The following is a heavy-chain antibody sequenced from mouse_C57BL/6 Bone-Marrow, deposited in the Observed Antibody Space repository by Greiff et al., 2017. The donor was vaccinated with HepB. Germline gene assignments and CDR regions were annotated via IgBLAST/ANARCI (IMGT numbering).Heavy chain of an antibody. D-gene: IGHD1-1*01. Sequence: VQLQQSVAELVRPGASVKLSCTASGFNIKNTYMHWVKQRPEQGLEWIGRIDPANGNNKYAPKFQGKATITAETSSNTAYLQLSSRTSDDTAIYYCSRNDYGSSYRYFDVWGTGTTVTVSS. J-gene: IGHJ1*03. CDR3: SRNDYGSSYRYFDV. CDR1: GFNIKNTY. CDR2: IDPANGNN. V-gene: IGHV14-3*01.